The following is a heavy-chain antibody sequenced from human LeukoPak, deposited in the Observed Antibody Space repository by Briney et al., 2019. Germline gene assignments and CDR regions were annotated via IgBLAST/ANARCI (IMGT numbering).Heavy chain of an antibody. Sequence: SETLSLTCAVYGGSFSGYYWSWIRQPPGKGLEWIGEINHSGSTNYNPSLKSRVTISVDTSKNQFSLKLSSVTAADTAVYYCASLVPYTYGDYDYWGQGTLVTVSS. CDR2: INHSGST. CDR3: ASLVPYTYGDYDY. V-gene: IGHV4-34*01. D-gene: IGHD4-17*01. J-gene: IGHJ4*02. CDR1: GGSFSGYY.